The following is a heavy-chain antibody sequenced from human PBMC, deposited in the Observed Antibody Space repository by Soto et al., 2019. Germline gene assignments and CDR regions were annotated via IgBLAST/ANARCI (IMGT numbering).Heavy chain of an antibody. V-gene: IGHV3-23*01. CDR2: ISGSGGST. D-gene: IGHD2-2*01. J-gene: IGHJ6*03. CDR3: AKSRASYGYMDV. CDR1: GFTFSSNA. Sequence: EVQLLESGGGLVQPGGSLRLSCAASGFTFSSNAMSWVRQAPGKGLEWVSTISGSGGSTYFADSVKGRFTISRDNSKNTLYLQMNSLRAEDKAVYSCAKSRASYGYMDVWGKGTTATVSS.